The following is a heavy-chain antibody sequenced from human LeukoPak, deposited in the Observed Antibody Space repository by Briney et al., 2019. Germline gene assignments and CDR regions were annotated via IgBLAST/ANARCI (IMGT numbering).Heavy chain of an antibody. CDR2: ISSSSSYI. Sequence: PGGSLRLSCAASGFTFSSYSMNWVRQAPGKGLEWVSSISSSSSYIYYADSVKGRFTISRDNAKNSLYLQMNSLRAEDTAVYYCARGNLLRYFDWLLHFDYWGQGTLVTVSS. V-gene: IGHV3-21*01. D-gene: IGHD3-9*01. J-gene: IGHJ4*02. CDR1: GFTFSSYS. CDR3: ARGNLLRYFDWLLHFDY.